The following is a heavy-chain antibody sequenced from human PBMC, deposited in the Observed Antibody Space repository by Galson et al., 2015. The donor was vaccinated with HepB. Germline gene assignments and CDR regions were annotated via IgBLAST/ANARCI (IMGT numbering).Heavy chain of an antibody. V-gene: IGHV1-69*13. Sequence: SVKVSCKASGGTFSSYAISWVRQAPGQGLEWMGGIIPIFGTANYAQKFQGRVTITADESTSTAYMELSSLRSEDTAVYYCARASKVTTYIDHSLYYYYYYMDVWGKGTTVTVSS. J-gene: IGHJ6*03. CDR2: IIPIFGTA. D-gene: IGHD4-17*01. CDR3: ARASKVTTYIDHSLYYYYYYMDV. CDR1: GGTFSSYA.